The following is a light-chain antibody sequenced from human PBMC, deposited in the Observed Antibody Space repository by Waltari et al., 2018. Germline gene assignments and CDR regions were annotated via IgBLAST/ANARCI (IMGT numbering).Light chain of an antibody. V-gene: IGLV2-14*01. CDR2: EVG. CDR3: SSYTSSSSFV. CDR1: SSDVGGYNY. Sequence: QSALTQPASVSGSPGQSITISCTGTSSDVGGYNYVSWYQQHPGKAPKLMIYEVGNRPSGVSNRFSGSKSGNTASLTISGLQAEDEADYYCSSYTSSSSFVFGGGTKLTVL. J-gene: IGLJ3*02.